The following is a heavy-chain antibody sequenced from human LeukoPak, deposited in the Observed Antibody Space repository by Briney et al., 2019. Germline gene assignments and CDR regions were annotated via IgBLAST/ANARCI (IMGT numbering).Heavy chain of an antibody. CDR2: INSDGSST. V-gene: IGHV3-74*01. CDR3: ARDAADYDYVWGSYRSSPPDY. CDR1: GFTFSSYW. D-gene: IGHD3-16*02. J-gene: IGHJ4*02. Sequence: GGSLRLSCAASGFTFSSYWVHWVRQAPGKGLVWVSRINSDGSSTNYADSVKGRFTISRDNAKNTLYLQMNSLRAEDTAVYYCARDAADYDYVWGSYRSSPPDYWGQGTLVTVSS.